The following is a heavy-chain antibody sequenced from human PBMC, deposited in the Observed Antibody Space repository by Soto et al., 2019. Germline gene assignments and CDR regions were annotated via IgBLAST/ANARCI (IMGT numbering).Heavy chain of an antibody. Sequence: QVQLVQSGAEVKKPGSSVKVSCKASGGTFSSYAISWVRQAPGQGLEWMGGIIPIFGTANYAQKFQGRVXCTGHKSASTXXMXLXXLRSEDTAVHYCARACMTRVRGVRKATDYYDGMDVWGQGTTVTVSS. D-gene: IGHD3-10*01. CDR1: GGTFSSYA. CDR2: IIPIFGTA. CDR3: ARACMTRVRGVRKATDYYDGMDV. J-gene: IGHJ6*02. V-gene: IGHV1-69*14.